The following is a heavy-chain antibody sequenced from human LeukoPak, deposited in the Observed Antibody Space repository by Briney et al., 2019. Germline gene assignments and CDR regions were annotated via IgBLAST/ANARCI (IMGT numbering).Heavy chain of an antibody. CDR3: ARRGILDDYGDSWSFDP. J-gene: IGHJ5*02. D-gene: IGHD4-17*01. CDR1: GYSFTSYW. V-gene: IGHV5-51*01. Sequence: PGESLKISCKGSGYSFTSYWIGWVRQMPGKGLEWMGIIYPGDSDTRYSPSFQGQVTISADKSISTAYLQWSSLKASDTAMYYCARRGILDDYGDSWSFDPWGQGTLVTVSS. CDR2: IYPGDSDT.